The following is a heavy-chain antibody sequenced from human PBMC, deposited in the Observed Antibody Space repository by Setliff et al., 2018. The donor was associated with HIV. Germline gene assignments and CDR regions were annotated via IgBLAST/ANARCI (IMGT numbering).Heavy chain of an antibody. D-gene: IGHD3-10*01. V-gene: IGHV5-51*01. Sequence: GESLKISCKGSGYNFTIYWIGWVRQMPGKGLEWMGIIYPGDSDTRYSPSFQDQVTISADRFRSTAYLQWSSLKASDTAIYYCARGGYWYDDNPYYRPFDYWGQGTLVTVSS. CDR2: IYPGDSDT. CDR3: ARGGYWYDDNPYYRPFDY. CDR1: GYNFTIYW. J-gene: IGHJ4*02.